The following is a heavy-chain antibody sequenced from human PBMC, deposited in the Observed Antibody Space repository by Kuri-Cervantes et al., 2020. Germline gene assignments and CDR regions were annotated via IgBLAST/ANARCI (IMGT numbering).Heavy chain of an antibody. CDR3: AKEVAAAAGTEFGY. D-gene: IGHD6-13*01. CDR2: IKQDGSEK. CDR1: GFTFSSYW. J-gene: IGHJ4*02. V-gene: IGHV3-7*01. Sequence: ETLSLTCAASGFTFSSYWMSWVRQAPGKGLEWVANIKQDGSEKYYVDSVKGRFTISRDNSKNTLYLQMNSLRAEDTAVYYCAKEVAAAAGTEFGYWGQGTLVTVSS.